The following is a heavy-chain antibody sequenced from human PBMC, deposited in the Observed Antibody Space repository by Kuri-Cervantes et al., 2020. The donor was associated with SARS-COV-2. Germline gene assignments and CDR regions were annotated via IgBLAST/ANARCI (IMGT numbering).Heavy chain of an antibody. V-gene: IGHV4-59*12. D-gene: IGHD6-13*01. Sequence: SETLSLTCTVSGGSISSYYWSWIRQPPGKGLEWIGYIYYSGSTNYNPSLKSRVTISVDTSKNQFSLKLSSVTAADTAVYYCAREYAAGTPYFDYWGQGILVTVSS. CDR1: GGSISSYY. CDR2: IYYSGST. CDR3: AREYAAGTPYFDY. J-gene: IGHJ4*02.